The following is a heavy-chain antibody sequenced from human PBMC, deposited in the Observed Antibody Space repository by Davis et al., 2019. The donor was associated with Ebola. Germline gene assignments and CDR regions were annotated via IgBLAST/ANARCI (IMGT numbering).Heavy chain of an antibody. Sequence: PSETLSLTCTVSGGSISSYYWSWIRQPPGKGLEWIGYIYYSGSTNYNPSLKSRVTMSVDTSKNQFSLKLSSVTAADTAVYYCASSRDGYVFDYWGQGTLVTVSS. J-gene: IGHJ4*02. CDR2: IYYSGST. CDR1: GGSISSYY. CDR3: ASSRDGYVFDY. D-gene: IGHD5-24*01. V-gene: IGHV4-59*12.